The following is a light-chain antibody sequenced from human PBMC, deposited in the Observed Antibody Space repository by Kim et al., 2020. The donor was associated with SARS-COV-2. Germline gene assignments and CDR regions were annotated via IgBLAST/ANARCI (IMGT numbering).Light chain of an antibody. CDR2: SNN. V-gene: IGLV1-44*01. CDR1: SSNIGSNT. J-gene: IGLJ3*02. CDR3: AAWDDSLNEWV. Sequence: ELTQPPSASGTPRQRVTISCSGSSSNIGSNTVNWYQQLPGTAPKLLIYSNNQRPSGVPDRFSGSKFGTSASLAISGLQSEDEADYYCAAWDDSLNEWVFGGGTKLTVL.